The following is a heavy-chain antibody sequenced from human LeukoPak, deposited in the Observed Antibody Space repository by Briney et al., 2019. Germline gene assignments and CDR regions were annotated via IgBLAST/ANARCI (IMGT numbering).Heavy chain of an antibody. CDR3: AKDYRGSFTD. Sequence: GGFLRLSCAASGFTVSSYAMSWVRQAPGMGLQLVSAISTDGGSTYSADSVKGRFTISRDNSKNTLFLQMNSLRAEDTAVYFCAKDYRGSFTDWGQGTLVTVSS. V-gene: IGHV3-23*01. CDR1: GFTVSSYA. J-gene: IGHJ4*02. D-gene: IGHD1-26*01. CDR2: ISTDGGST.